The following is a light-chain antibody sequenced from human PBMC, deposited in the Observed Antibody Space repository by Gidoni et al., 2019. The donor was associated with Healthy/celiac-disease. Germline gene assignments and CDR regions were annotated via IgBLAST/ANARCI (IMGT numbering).Light chain of an antibody. CDR1: QSVSSSY. J-gene: IGKJ4*01. CDR3: QQYGSSPLT. CDR2: GAS. Sequence: EIVLSPSPGTLSLSPGVRATLSCRASQSVSSSYLAWYQQKPGQAPRLLIYGASSRATGIPDRFSGSGSGTDFTLTISRLEPEDFAVYYCQQYGSSPLTFGGGTKVEIK. V-gene: IGKV3-20*01.